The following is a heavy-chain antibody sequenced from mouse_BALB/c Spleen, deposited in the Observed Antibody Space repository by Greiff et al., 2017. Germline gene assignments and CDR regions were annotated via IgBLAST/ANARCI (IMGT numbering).Heavy chain of an antibody. CDR1: GYTFTSYY. CDR2: INPSNGGT. Sequence: VQLQQSGAELVKPGASVKLSCKASGYTFTSYYMYWVKQRPGQGLEWIGEINPSNGGTNFNEKFKSKATLTVDKSSSTAYMQLSSLTSEDSAVYYCTIALTTAGYWGQGTTLTVSS. D-gene: IGHD1-2*01. CDR3: TIALTTAGY. J-gene: IGHJ2*01. V-gene: IGHV1S16*01.